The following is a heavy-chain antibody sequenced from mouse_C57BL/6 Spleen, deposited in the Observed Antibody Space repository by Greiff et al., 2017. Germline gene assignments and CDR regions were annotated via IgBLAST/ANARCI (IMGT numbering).Heavy chain of an antibody. V-gene: IGHV1-59*01. J-gene: IGHJ4*01. CDR2: IDPSDSYT. CDR3: ARVGLITTVAPMDY. Sequence: QVQLQQPGAELVRPGTSVKLSCKASGYTFTSYWMHWVKQRPGQGLEWIGVIDPSDSYTNYNQKFKGKATLTVDTSSSTAYMQLSSLTSEDSAVYYCARVGLITTVAPMDYWGQGTSVTVSS. D-gene: IGHD1-1*01. CDR1: GYTFTSYW.